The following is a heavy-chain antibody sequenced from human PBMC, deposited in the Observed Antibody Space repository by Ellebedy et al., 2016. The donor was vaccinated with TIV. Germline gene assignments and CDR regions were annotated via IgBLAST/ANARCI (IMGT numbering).Heavy chain of an antibody. J-gene: IGHJ4*02. D-gene: IGHD1-7*01. V-gene: IGHV4-59*01. Sequence: MPGGSLRLSCTVSGGSISSYYWSWIRQPPGKGLEWIGYIYYSGSTNYNPSLKSRVTISVDTSKNQFSLKLSSVTAADTAVYYCARTLPSGKLELSYYFDYWGQGTLVTVSS. CDR3: ARTLPSGKLELSYYFDY. CDR1: GGSISSYY. CDR2: IYYSGST.